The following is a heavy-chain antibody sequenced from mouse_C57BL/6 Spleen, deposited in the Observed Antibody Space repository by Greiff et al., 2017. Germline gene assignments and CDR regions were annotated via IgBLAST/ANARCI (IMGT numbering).Heavy chain of an antibody. CDR2: IDPETGGT. CDR3: TLITTVNFDY. J-gene: IGHJ2*01. CDR1: GYTFTDYE. V-gene: IGHV1-15*01. Sequence: QVQLQQSGAELVRPGASVTLSCKASGYTFTDYEMHWVKQTPVHGLEWIGAIDPETGGTAYNQKFKGKAILTADKSSSTAYMELRSLTSEDSAVYYCTLITTVNFDYWGQGTTLTVSS. D-gene: IGHD1-1*01.